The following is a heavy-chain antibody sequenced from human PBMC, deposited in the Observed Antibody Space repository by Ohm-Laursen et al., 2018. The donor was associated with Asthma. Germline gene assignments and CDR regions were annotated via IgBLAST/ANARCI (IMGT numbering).Heavy chain of an antibody. Sequence: SETLSLTWTVSGGSISSGGYYWSWIRQHPGKGLEWIGYIYYSGSTYYNPSLKSRVTISVDTSKNQFSLKLSSVTAADTAVYYCARVQEEDWFDPWGQGTLVTVSS. CDR2: IYYSGST. V-gene: IGHV4-31*02. CDR3: ARVQEEDWFDP. J-gene: IGHJ5*02. CDR1: GGSISSGGYY.